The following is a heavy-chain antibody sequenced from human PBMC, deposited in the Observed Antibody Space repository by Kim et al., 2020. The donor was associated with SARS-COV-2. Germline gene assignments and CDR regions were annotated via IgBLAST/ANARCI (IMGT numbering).Heavy chain of an antibody. CDR1: GFTFSSYS. Sequence: GGSLRLSCAASGFTFSSYSMNWVRQAPGKGLEWVSYISSSSSTIYYADSVKGRFTISRDNAKNSLYLQMNSLRDEDTAVYYCAREYGDYARPYYYYGMDVWGQGTTVTVSS. V-gene: IGHV3-48*02. CDR3: AREYGDYARPYYYYGMDV. J-gene: IGHJ6*02. CDR2: ISSSSSTI. D-gene: IGHD4-17*01.